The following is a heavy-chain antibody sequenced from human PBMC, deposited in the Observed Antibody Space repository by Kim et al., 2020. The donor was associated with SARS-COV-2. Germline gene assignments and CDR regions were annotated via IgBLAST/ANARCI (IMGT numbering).Heavy chain of an antibody. CDR3: TRINETTLAFWDAFDI. Sequence: SVNGRFTISRDDSKNAAYLQMSSLKTEDTAVYYCTRINETTLAFWDAFDIWGKGTMVTVSS. V-gene: IGHV3-73*01. J-gene: IGHJ3*02. D-gene: IGHD3-3*02.